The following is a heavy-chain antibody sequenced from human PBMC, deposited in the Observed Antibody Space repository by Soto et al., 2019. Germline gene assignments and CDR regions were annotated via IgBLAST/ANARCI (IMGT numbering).Heavy chain of an antibody. Sequence: QVQLVQSGAEVKKPGSSVKVSCKASGGTFSSYAISWVRQAPGQGRDWMGGIIPIFGTATYAQKFQCRVTITADESTSTAYMELSSLRSEDTAVYYCASCSSTSCNKRNWFDPWGQGTLVTVSS. J-gene: IGHJ5*02. V-gene: IGHV1-69*01. D-gene: IGHD2-2*02. CDR3: ASCSSTSCNKRNWFDP. CDR2: IIPIFGTA. CDR1: GGTFSSYA.